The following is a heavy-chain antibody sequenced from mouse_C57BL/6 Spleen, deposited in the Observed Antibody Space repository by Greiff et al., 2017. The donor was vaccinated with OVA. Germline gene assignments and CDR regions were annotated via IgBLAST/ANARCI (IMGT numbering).Heavy chain of an antibody. CDR2: INPSSGYT. Sequence: VKLVESGAELAKPGASVKLSCKASGYTFTSYCMHWVKQRPGQGLEWIGYINPSSGYTKYNQKFKGKATLTADKSSSTAYMQLSSLTYEDYAVDYCASNDPFAYWGQGTLVTVSA. CDR3: ASNDPFAY. CDR1: GYTFTSYC. D-gene: IGHD2-12*01. V-gene: IGHV1-7*01. J-gene: IGHJ3*01.